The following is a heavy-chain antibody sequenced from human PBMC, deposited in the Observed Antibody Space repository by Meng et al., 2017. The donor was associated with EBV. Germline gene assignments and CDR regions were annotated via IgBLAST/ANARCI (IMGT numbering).Heavy chain of an antibody. CDR1: GDSISSFYY. V-gene: IGHV4-39*01. CDR2: VHYTGST. CDR3: ARPFPSWQSPRLDPFGA. J-gene: IGHJ5*02. D-gene: IGHD6-19*01. Sequence: QLQLRESGPGQVKPSETLSLPWPVSGDSISSFYYWGWIRQPPGRGLEWIGSVHYTGSTYYSPSLKSRVTVSVDTSKNQFSLRLASVTAADTAVYYCARPFPSWQSPRLDPFGAWGQGTLGTVSS.